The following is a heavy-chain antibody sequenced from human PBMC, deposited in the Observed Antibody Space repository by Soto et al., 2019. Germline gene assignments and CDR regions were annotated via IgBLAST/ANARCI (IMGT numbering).Heavy chain of an antibody. CDR3: ARGYYYGSGRPTPGGMDV. Sequence: QVHLVQSGAEVKKPGASVKVSCKASGYTFTNYDINWVRQAPGQGLEWMGWISTYTGNTNYAQKLQGRVTMTTDTSTGTAYMELGSLRSDDTAVYYCARGYYYGSGRPTPGGMDVWGQGTTVTVSS. CDR2: ISTYTGNT. V-gene: IGHV1-18*01. J-gene: IGHJ6*02. D-gene: IGHD3-10*01. CDR1: GYTFTNYD.